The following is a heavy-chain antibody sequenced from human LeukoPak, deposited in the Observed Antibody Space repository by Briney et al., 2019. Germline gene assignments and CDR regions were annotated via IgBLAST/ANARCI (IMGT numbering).Heavy chain of an antibody. CDR2: ISTSSSYI. J-gene: IGHJ1*01. V-gene: IGHV3-21*01. D-gene: IGHD6-19*01. Sequence: GGSLRLSCAASGFTLSSYSMNWVRQAPGKGLEWVSLISTSSSYIYYADSVKGRFTISRDNAKNSLYLQMNTLRAEDTAVYYCARDPWGSSGYFQHWGQGTLVTVSS. CDR1: GFTLSSYS. CDR3: ARDPWGSSGYFQH.